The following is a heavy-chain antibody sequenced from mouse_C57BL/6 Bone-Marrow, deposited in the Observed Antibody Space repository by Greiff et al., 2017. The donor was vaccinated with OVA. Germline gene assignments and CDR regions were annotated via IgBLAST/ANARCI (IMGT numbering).Heavy chain of an antibody. V-gene: IGHV3-1*01. J-gene: IGHJ2*01. D-gene: IGHD1-1*01. Sequence: EVQRVESGPGMVKPSQSLSLTCTVTGYSITSGYAWHWIRHFPGNKLAWMGYISYSGSTNYNPSLKSRISITHDTSKNHFFLKLNSVTTEDTATYYCARELRFYYFDYWGQGTTLTVSS. CDR3: ARELRFYYFDY. CDR2: ISYSGST. CDR1: GYSITSGYA.